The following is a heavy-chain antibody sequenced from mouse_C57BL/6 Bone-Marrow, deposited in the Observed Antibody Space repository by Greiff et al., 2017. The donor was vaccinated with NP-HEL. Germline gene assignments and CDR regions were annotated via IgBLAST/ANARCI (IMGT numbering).Heavy chain of an antibody. CDR3: ASDCDYGNSFAY. J-gene: IGHJ3*01. D-gene: IGHD2-1*01. V-gene: IGHV1-26*01. Sequence: EVQLQQSGPELVKPGASVKISCKASGYTFTDYYMNWVKQSPGKSLEWIGDINPNNGGTSYNQKFKGKATLTVDKSSSTAYMELSSLTSEDSAVYYCASDCDYGNSFAYWGQGTLVTVSA. CDR2: INPNNGGT. CDR1: GYTFTDYY.